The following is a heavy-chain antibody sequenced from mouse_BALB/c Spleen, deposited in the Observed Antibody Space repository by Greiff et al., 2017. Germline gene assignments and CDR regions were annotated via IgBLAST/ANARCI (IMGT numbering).Heavy chain of an antibody. CDR3: ARKPDYDGVYYAMDY. V-gene: IGHV2-2*02. CDR1: GFSLTSYG. CDR2: IWSGGST. D-gene: IGHD2-4*01. Sequence: QVQLKESGPGLVQPSQSLSITCTVSGFSLTSYGVHWVRQSPGKGLEWLGVIWSGGSTDYNAAFISRLSISKDNSKSQVFFKMNSLQANDTAIYYCARKPDYDGVYYAMDYWGQGTSVTVSS. J-gene: IGHJ4*01.